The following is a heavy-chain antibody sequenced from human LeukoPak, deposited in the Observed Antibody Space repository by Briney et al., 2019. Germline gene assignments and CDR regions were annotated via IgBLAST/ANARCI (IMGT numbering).Heavy chain of an antibody. CDR2: INPNSGGT. Sequence: GASVKVSCKASGYTFTGYYMHWVRQAPGQGLEWMGWINPNSGGTNYAQKFQGRVTMTRDTSISTAYMELSSLRSEDTAVYYCARVSHQWLVRAREDAFDIWGQGTMVTVSS. J-gene: IGHJ3*02. D-gene: IGHD6-19*01. CDR1: GYTFTGYY. CDR3: ARVSHQWLVRAREDAFDI. V-gene: IGHV1-2*02.